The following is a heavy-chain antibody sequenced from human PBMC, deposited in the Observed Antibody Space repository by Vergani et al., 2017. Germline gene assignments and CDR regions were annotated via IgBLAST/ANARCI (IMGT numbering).Heavy chain of an antibody. CDR3: ARDLHGSITIFGVAPNNYYYMDV. J-gene: IGHJ6*03. CDR2: IYTSGST. V-gene: IGHV4-61*02. Sequence: VQLQESGPGLVKPSQTLSLTCTVSGGSISSGSYYWSWIRQPAGKGLEWIGRIYTSGSTNYNPSLKSRVTISVDTSKNQFSLKLSSVTAADTAVYYCARDLHGSITIFGVAPNNYYYMDVWGKGTTVTVSS. CDR1: GGSISSGSYY. D-gene: IGHD3-3*01.